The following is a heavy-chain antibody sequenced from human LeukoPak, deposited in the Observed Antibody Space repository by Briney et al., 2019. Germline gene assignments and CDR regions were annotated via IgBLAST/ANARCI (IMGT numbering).Heavy chain of an antibody. Sequence: GGSLRLSCAASGFTFSSYGMHWVRQAPGKGLEWVAVISYDGSNKYYADSVKGRFTISRDNSKNTLYLQMNSLRAEDTAVYYCAKVSTLTFDPWGQGTLVTVSS. D-gene: IGHD4/OR15-4a*01. CDR3: AKVSTLTFDP. CDR2: ISYDGSNK. V-gene: IGHV3-30*18. CDR1: GFTFSSYG. J-gene: IGHJ5*02.